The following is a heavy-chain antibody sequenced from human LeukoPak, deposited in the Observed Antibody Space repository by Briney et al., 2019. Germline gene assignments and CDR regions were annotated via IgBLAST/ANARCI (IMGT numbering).Heavy chain of an antibody. Sequence: EGSLRLSCAASGFTFSTYAMSWVRQAPGKGLEWVSRISGRDGSTYYADSVKGRFTISRDNSKNTLYLQMNSLRAEDTAVYYCARDFLPINYDILTGYPYYFDYWGQGTLVTVSS. J-gene: IGHJ4*02. V-gene: IGHV3-23*01. CDR3: ARDFLPINYDILTGYPYYFDY. CDR1: GFTFSTYA. D-gene: IGHD3-9*01. CDR2: ISGRDGST.